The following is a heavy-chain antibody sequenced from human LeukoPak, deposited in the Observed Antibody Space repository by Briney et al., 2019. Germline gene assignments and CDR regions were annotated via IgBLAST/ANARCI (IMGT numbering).Heavy chain of an antibody. Sequence: PGGSLRLSCAASGFTFSSYSMNWVRQAPGKGLEWVSSISSSSSYIYYADSVKGRFTISRDNAKNSLYLQMNSLRAEDTAVYYCARAQVPNWNDAAGYYYYMDVWGKGTTVTISS. CDR3: ARAQVPNWNDAAGYYYYMDV. CDR1: GFTFSSYS. D-gene: IGHD1-1*01. J-gene: IGHJ6*03. V-gene: IGHV3-21*01. CDR2: ISSSSSYI.